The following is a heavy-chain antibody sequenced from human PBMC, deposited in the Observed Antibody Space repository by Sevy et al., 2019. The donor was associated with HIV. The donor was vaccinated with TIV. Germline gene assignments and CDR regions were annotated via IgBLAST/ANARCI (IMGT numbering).Heavy chain of an antibody. CDR2: IFFDGNIK. D-gene: IGHD6-19*01. J-gene: IGHJ4*01. Sequence: GGSLRLSCAASGFTFSNYGMHWVRQAPGKGLEWVAAIFFDGNIKYYEDSVKGRFTIFRDNSKNTQYLQMNSLRAEDTAVYYCARERPSDWYLDSWGQGTLVTVSS. CDR3: ARERPSDWYLDS. CDR1: GFTFSNYG. V-gene: IGHV3-33*01.